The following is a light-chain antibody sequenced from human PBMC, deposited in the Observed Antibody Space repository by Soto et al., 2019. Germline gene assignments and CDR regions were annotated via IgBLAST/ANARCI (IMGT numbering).Light chain of an antibody. CDR2: NNN. CDR1: SSNIGSNT. V-gene: IGLV1-44*01. Sequence: QSVLTQPPSASGTPGQRVTITCSGSSSNIGSNTVNWYKQLPGTAPKALIFNNNQRPSGVPDRISGSKSGTSNSLAISGLQSEDEGDYYCAAWDDSLKGVIFGGGTKLTVL. CDR3: AAWDDSLKGVI. J-gene: IGLJ2*01.